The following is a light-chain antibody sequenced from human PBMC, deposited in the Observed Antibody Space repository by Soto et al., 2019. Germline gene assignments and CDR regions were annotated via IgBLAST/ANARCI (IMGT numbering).Light chain of an antibody. V-gene: IGKV1-27*01. CDR3: QKYNSAPLT. CDR2: AAY. J-gene: IGKJ4*01. CDR1: QGISNY. Sequence: DIQMTQSPSSLSASVGDRVTITCRASQGISNYLAWYQQKPGKVPKLLIYAAYTLQSGVQSRFSGSGSGTDYTLTIRSLQPEDVAIYYCQKYNSAPLTFGGGTKVDIK.